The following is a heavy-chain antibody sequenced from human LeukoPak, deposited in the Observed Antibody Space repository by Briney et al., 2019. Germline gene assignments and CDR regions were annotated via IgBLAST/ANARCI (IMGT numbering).Heavy chain of an antibody. J-gene: IGHJ4*02. CDR3: AGTRNLRGDYFDY. CDR1: GFTFSSYG. CDR2: IFYDGSNK. Sequence: PGGSLRLSCAASGFTFSSYGMHWVRQAPGKGLEWVTTIFYDGSNKYYADSVKGRFSISRDNSKNTLYLQMNSLRAEDTAVYYCAGTRNLRGDYFDYWGQGTLVTVSS. V-gene: IGHV3-33*01. D-gene: IGHD3-10*01.